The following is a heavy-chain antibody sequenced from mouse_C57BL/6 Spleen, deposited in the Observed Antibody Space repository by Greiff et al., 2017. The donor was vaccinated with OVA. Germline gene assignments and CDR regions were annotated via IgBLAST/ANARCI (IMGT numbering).Heavy chain of an antibody. CDR1: GYSFTDYN. CDR2: INPNNGGT. Sequence: VQLQQSGPELVKPGASVEMSCKASGYSFTDYNMHWVKQSHGKSLEWIGYINPNNGGTSYNQKFKGKATLTVNKSSSTAYMELRSLTSEDSAVYYCARLGYYEGYFDVWGTGTTVTVSS. D-gene: IGHD1-1*01. J-gene: IGHJ1*03. V-gene: IGHV1-22*01. CDR3: ARLGYYEGYFDV.